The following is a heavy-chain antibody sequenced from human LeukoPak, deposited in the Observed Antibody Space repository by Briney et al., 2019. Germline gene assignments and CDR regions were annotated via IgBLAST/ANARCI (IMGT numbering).Heavy chain of an antibody. CDR2: ISYDGSNK. V-gene: IGHV3-30*04. CDR3: AREGVVPAALDY. CDR1: GFTFSSYA. J-gene: IGHJ4*02. Sequence: GGSLRLSCAAFGFTFSSYAMHWVRQAPGKGLEWVAVISYDGSNKYYADSVKGRFTIFRDNSKNTLYLQMNSLRAEDTAVYYCAREGVVPAALDYWGQGTLVTVSS. D-gene: IGHD2-2*01.